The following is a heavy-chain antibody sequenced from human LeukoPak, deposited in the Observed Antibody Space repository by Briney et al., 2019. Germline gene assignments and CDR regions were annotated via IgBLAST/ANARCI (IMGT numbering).Heavy chain of an antibody. V-gene: IGHV4-4*07. J-gene: IGHJ4*02. Sequence: PSETLSLTCTVSGGSIVSHYWNWIRQLAGRGLEWIGRFYASGTTNTSPSLKSRVTMSVDTSKNQFSLKLSSVTAADTAVYYCAKDSSTWGNLAGHFDSWGQGTLVTVSS. D-gene: IGHD6-13*01. CDR1: GGSIVSHY. CDR3: AKDSSTWGNLAGHFDS. CDR2: FYASGTT.